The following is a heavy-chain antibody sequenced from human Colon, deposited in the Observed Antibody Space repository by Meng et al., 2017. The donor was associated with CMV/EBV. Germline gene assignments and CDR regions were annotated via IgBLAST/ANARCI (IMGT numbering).Heavy chain of an antibody. CDR3: ARGDSGSWYFFDF. J-gene: IGHJ4*02. CDR1: GGSFSGYY. CDR2: IYYSGST. V-gene: IGHV4-31*11. D-gene: IGHD2-15*01. Sequence: SETLSLTCAVYGGSFSGYYWSWIRQHPGKGLEWIGYIYYSGSTYYNPSLKRRLTISVDTSKNQFSLKLNSVTAADTAVYYCARGDSGSWYFFDFWGQGTLVTVSS.